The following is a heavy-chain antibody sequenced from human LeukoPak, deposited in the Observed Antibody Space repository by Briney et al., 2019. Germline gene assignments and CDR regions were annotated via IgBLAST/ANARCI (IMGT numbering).Heavy chain of an antibody. J-gene: IGHJ4*02. CDR2: IRSKAKSYAT. CDR3: SRLGYYDSSGNGGY. Sequence: GGSLRLSCEASGFSFSNYAMHWVRQASGKGLEWVGRIRSKAKSYATAYAASMKGRFTISRDDTKNTAYLQMNSLKTEDTAVYYCSRLGYYDSSGNGGYWGQGTLVTVSS. D-gene: IGHD3-22*01. CDR1: GFSFSNYA. V-gene: IGHV3-73*01.